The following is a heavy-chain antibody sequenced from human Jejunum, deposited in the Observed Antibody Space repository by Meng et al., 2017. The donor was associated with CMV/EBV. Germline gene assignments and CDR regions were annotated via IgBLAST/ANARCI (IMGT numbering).Heavy chain of an antibody. CDR1: GFTFSSYS. J-gene: IGHJ4*02. Sequence: RRSCAASGFTFSSYSMNWVRQAPGKGLEWVSSISSSSSYIYYADSVKGRFTISRDNAKNSLYLQMNSLRAEDTAVYYCASFDSTVHWGQGTLVTVSS. CDR2: ISSSSSYI. D-gene: IGHD2-15*01. CDR3: ASFDSTVH. V-gene: IGHV3-21*01.